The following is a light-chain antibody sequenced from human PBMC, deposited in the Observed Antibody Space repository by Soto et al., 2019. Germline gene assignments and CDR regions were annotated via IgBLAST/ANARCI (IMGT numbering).Light chain of an antibody. Sequence: IVMTQSPATLSVSPGDRVTLSCRASQSVSSDLAWYQQRPGQAPRLLIYGASTRATGIPARFSGTGSGTEFTLTISSLQSEDFAIYYCQQYNNWPPYTFGQGTKLETK. J-gene: IGKJ2*01. CDR1: QSVSSD. V-gene: IGKV3-15*01. CDR2: GAS. CDR3: QQYNNWPPYT.